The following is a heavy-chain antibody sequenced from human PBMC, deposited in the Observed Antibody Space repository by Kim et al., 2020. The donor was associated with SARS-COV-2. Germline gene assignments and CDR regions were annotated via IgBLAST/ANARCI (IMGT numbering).Heavy chain of an antibody. Sequence: GGSLRLSCAVSGFTFSSYWMSWVRQAPGKGLEWVANIKEDGSERYYVDSVKGRFTISRDNAKNSLYLQMNSLRAEDTAVYYCGRDYNDWGQGTLVIVSS. CDR1: GFTFSSYW. V-gene: IGHV3-7*01. D-gene: IGHD1-1*01. J-gene: IGHJ4*02. CDR2: IKEDGSER. CDR3: GRDYND.